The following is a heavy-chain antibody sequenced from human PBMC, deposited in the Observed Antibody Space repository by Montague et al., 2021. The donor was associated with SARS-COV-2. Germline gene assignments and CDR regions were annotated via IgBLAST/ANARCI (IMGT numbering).Heavy chain of an antibody. CDR3: ARGGGSGYRYYFDY. J-gene: IGHJ4*02. D-gene: IGHD3-22*01. V-gene: IGHV4-59*01. CDR1: CGSISSYY. CDR2: IYYSGRT. Sequence: SETLSLTCTVSCGSISSYYWNWIRQPPGKGLEWIGYIYYSGRTNYNPSLKSRVTISVDTSKNQFSLKLSSVTAADTAVYYYARGGGSGYRYYFDYWGQGSLVTVSS.